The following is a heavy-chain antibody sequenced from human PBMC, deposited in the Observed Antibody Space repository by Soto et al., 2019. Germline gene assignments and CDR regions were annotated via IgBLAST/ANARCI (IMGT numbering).Heavy chain of an antibody. V-gene: IGHV1-18*01. CDR2: ISAYNGNT. CDR3: ARDPPPPDY. J-gene: IGHJ4*02. CDR1: GYTFASYA. Sequence: QVQLEQSGAEVKKPGASVKVSCKASGYTFASYAISWMRQAPGQGLEWMGWISAYNGNTNYAQKLQGRDTMTTDTATSTAYMDLSSLRSDDTAVYYCARDPPPPDYWGQGTLVTVSS.